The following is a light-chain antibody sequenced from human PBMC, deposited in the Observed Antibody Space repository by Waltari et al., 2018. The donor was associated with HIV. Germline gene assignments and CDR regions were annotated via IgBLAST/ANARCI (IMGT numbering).Light chain of an antibody. CDR1: SSDVGGYNF. J-gene: IGLJ2*01. Sequence: QSALTQPASVSGSPGQSITISCAGSSSDVGGYNFVSWYQQHPGKAPKIMVYEVCKRPSGVSNRFSGSKSGNTASLTISGLQAEDEAVYYCSSYTTTSNVELFGGGTKLTVL. CDR3: SSYTTTSNVEL. V-gene: IGLV2-14*01. CDR2: EVC.